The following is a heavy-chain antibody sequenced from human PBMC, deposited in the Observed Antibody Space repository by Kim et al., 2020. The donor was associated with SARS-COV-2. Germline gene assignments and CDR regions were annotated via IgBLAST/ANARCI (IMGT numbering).Heavy chain of an antibody. CDR3: ARPLLLWFGELSNDAFDI. Sequence: NSRVTISVDTSKNQFSLKLSSLTAADTAVYYCARPLLLWFGELSNDAFDIWGQGTMVTVSS. D-gene: IGHD3-10*01. V-gene: IGHV4-39*01. J-gene: IGHJ3*02.